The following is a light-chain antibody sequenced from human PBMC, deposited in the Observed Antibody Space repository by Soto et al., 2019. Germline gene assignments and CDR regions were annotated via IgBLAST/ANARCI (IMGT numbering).Light chain of an antibody. CDR1: QSVSSSY. J-gene: IGKJ2*01. CDR2: GAS. V-gene: IGKV3-20*01. CDR3: QQYPGHT. Sequence: EIVLTQSPGTLSLSPGERATLSCRASQSVSSSYLAWYQQKPGQAPRLLIYGASSRATGIPDRFSGSGSGTDFTLTISSLEPEDFAVYYCQQYPGHTLGQGTKLEIK.